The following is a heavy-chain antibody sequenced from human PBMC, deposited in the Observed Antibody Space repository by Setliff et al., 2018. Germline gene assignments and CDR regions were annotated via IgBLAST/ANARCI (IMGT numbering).Heavy chain of an antibody. CDR2: IYTSGST. CDR3: ARETYYDFWSGYHDAFDI. D-gene: IGHD3-3*01. V-gene: IGHV4-61*09. J-gene: IGHJ3*02. CDR1: GGSISSGSDY. Sequence: SETLSLTCSVSGGSISSGSDYWTWIRQPAGKGLEWIGHIYTSGSTKYNSSLKSRVSISLDTSKNQFSLKLSSVTAADTAVYYCARETYYDFWSGYHDAFDIWGQGTMVTVSS.